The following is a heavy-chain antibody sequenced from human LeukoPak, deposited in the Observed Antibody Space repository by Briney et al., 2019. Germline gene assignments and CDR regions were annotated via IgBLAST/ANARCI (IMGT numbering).Heavy chain of an antibody. CDR3: ARGYGRSMDV. D-gene: IGHD1-26*01. CDR1: GDSVSSNSAA. CDR2: TYYRSKWYN. J-gene: IGHJ6*02. V-gene: IGHV6-1*01. Sequence: SQTLSLTCAISGDSVSSNSAAWNWIRQSPSRGLEWLGRTYYRSKWYNDYTVSVKTRIIIKPDTSKNQFSLQVNSVTPEDTAVYYCARGYGRSMDVGGQGTTVTVSS.